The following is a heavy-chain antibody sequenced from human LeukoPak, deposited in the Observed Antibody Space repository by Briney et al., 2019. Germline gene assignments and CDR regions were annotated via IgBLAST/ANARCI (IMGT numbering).Heavy chain of an antibody. Sequence: TGGSLRLSCGASGFTLTNHWMGWVRQAPENGLEWVAIMNVHGSDKYHLDSVKGRFTISRDNAKNTLYLEMPGLRVEVTALYYCTRGGGRGRSDGAVWGAGTLVTVSS. D-gene: IGHD5-18*01. V-gene: IGHV3-7*01. CDR3: TRGGGRGRSDGAV. CDR2: MNVHGSDK. J-gene: IGHJ4*02. CDR1: GFTLTNHW.